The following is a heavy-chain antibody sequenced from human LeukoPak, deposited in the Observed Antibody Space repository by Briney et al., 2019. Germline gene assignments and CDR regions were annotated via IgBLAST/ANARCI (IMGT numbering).Heavy chain of an antibody. CDR3: ARDAGYSYGALGWYFDL. CDR2: INPNSGGT. J-gene: IGHJ2*01. D-gene: IGHD5-18*01. CDR1: GYTFTGYY. Sequence: ASVKVSCKASGYTFTGYYMHWVRQAPGQGLEWMGWINPNSGGTNYAQKFQGRVTMTRDTSISTAYMELSRLRSDDTAVYYCARDAGYSYGALGWYFDLWGRGTLVTVSS. V-gene: IGHV1-2*02.